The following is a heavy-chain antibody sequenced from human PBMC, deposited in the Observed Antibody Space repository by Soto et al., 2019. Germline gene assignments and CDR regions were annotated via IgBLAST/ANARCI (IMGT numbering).Heavy chain of an antibody. CDR2: MNPNSGNT. CDR3: ARGPPLYYDFGTPVNWFDP. D-gene: IGHD3-3*01. Sequence: ASVKVSCKASGYTFTSYDINWVRQATGQGLEWMGWMNPNSGNTGYAQKFQGRVTMTRKTSISTAYRELSSLGSEDTAVYYCARGPPLYYDFGTPVNWFDPWGQGTLVTVSS. CDR1: GYTFTSYD. V-gene: IGHV1-8*01. J-gene: IGHJ5*02.